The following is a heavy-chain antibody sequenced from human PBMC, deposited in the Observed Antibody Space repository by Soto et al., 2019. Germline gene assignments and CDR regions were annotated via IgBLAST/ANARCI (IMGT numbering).Heavy chain of an antibody. CDR1: GGSISSGGYY. CDR3: ASGAVRGVIGEYYYYGRDV. V-gene: IGHV4-31*03. CDR2: IYYSGST. D-gene: IGHD3-10*01. Sequence: QVQLQESGPGLVKPSQTLSLTCTVSGGSISSGGYYWSWIRQHPGKGLEWIGYIYYSGSTYYNPSLKSRVTISVDPSKNHFSLKRSSVTAADTAVYYCASGAVRGVIGEYYYYGRDVWGQGTTVTVSS. J-gene: IGHJ6*02.